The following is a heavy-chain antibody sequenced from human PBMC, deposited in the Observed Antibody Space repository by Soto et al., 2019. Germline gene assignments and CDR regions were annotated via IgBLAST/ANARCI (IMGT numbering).Heavy chain of an antibody. CDR1: GFSLSTSGVG. J-gene: IGHJ4*02. CDR3: APSVYGGGGWSPMDY. CDR2: IYWDDDK. Sequence: QITLKESGPTLVKPTQTLTLTCTFSGFSLSTSGVGVGWIRQPPGKALEWLALIYWDDDKRYSPSLKSRLTTTKDTSKNQVVLTMTNLDPVDTATYYSAPSVYGGGGWSPMDYWGQGTLVTVSS. D-gene: IGHD6-19*01. V-gene: IGHV2-5*02.